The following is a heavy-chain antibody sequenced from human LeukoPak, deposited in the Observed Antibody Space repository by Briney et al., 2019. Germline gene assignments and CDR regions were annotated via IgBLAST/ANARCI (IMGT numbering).Heavy chain of an antibody. Sequence: SETLSLTCTVSGGSISRYYWSWIRQPPGKGLEGIGNIYYSGSTNYNTSLKSRLTISVDTSKNQFSLKLSSVTAADTAVYYCTRESPSYKSPQGYMDVWGKGTTVTVSS. D-gene: IGHD1-14*01. V-gene: IGHV4-59*01. J-gene: IGHJ6*03. CDR3: TRESPSYKSPQGYMDV. CDR2: IYYSGST. CDR1: GGSISRYY.